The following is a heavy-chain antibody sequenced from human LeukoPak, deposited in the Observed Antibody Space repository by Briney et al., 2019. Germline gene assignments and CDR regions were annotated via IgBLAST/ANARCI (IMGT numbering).Heavy chain of an antibody. CDR2: ISSSGSTI. D-gene: IGHD6-19*01. J-gene: IGHJ4*02. V-gene: IGHV3-11*01. Sequence: GGSLRLSCAASGFTFSDFYVSWIRQGPGKGLEWVSYISSSGSTIYYADSVKGRFTISRDNAKNSLYLQMNSLRAEDTAIYYCASRPATHSSGSYWGQGTLVTVSS. CDR3: ASRPATHSSGSY. CDR1: GFTFSDFY.